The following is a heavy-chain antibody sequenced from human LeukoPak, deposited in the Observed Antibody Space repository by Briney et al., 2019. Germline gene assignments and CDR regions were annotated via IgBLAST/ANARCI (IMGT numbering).Heavy chain of an antibody. CDR3: ASPVVVVATREVDY. CDR2: ISGSGGST. D-gene: IGHD2-15*01. V-gene: IGHV3-23*01. J-gene: IGHJ4*02. CDR1: GFTFSSYA. Sequence: GGSLRLSCAASGFTFSSYAMSWVGQAPGKGLEWVSAISGSGGSTYYADSVKGRFTISRDNSKNTLYLQMNSLRAEDTAVYYCASPVVVVATREVDYWGQGTLVTVSS.